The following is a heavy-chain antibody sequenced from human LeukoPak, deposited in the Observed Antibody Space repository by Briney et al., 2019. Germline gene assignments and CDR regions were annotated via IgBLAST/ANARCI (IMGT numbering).Heavy chain of an antibody. V-gene: IGHV3-21*01. CDR3: ARTCSSDCYSDY. J-gene: IGHJ4*02. Sequence: PGGSLRLSCAASGFTFSSYRMNWVRQAPGKGLEWVSSISSSSNYIYYADSVKGRFTISRDNAKNSLYLQMNSLRAEDTAVYYCARTCSSDCYSDYWGQGTLVTVSS. D-gene: IGHD2-21*02. CDR1: GFTFSSYR. CDR2: ISSSSNYI.